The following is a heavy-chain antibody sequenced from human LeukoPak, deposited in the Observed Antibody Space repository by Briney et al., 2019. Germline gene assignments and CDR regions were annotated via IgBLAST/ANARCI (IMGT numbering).Heavy chain of an antibody. CDR1: ELTFSSYA. CDR3: ARVAVAASGIYYYYYMDV. V-gene: IGHV3-64*01. CDR2: ISSNGGST. J-gene: IGHJ6*03. D-gene: IGHD6-19*01. Sequence: GGSLRLSFAASELTFSSYAIHWFRQAPGKGLEYVSAISSNGGSTYYANSVKGRFTISRDNSKNTLYLQMGSLRAEDMAVYYCARVAVAASGIYYYYYMDVWGKGTTVTVSS.